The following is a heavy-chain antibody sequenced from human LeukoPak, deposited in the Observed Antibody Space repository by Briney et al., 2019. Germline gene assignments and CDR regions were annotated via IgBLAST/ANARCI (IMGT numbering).Heavy chain of an antibody. CDR1: GGTFSSYA. J-gene: IGHJ4*02. CDR2: IIPISGTA. CDR3: ATYCSSANCYTWGYYFDY. D-gene: IGHD2-2*01. V-gene: IGHV1-69*13. Sequence: ASVKVSCKASGGTFSSYAISWVRQAPGQGLEWMGGIIPISGTANYAQKFQGRVTITADESTSTVYMELSSLRSEDTAMYYCATYCSSANCYTWGYYFDYWGQGTLVTVSS.